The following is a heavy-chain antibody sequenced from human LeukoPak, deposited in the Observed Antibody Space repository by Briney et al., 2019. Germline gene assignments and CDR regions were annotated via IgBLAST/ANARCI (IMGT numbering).Heavy chain of an antibody. CDR1: GFTFSSYS. CDR3: VRDSRTVVRREPYFDL. D-gene: IGHD3-10*01. J-gene: IGHJ4*02. V-gene: IGHV3-21*01. CDR2: ISSSSRSI. Sequence: GGSLRLSCAASGFTFSSYSMNWVRQAPGKGLDWVSSISSSSRSIYYADSVKGRFTISRDNAKNSLYLQLNSLRAEDTALYYCVRDSRTVVRREPYFDLWGQGALVTVSS.